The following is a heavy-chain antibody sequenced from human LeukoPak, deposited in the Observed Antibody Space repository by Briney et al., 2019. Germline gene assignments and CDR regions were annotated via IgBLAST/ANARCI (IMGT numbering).Heavy chain of an antibody. Sequence: SETLSLTCTVSGYSISSGYYWGWIRQPPGKGLEWIGSIYHSGSTYYNPSLKSRVTISVDTSKSQFSLKLSSVTAADTAVYYCARARWFGELPYFDYWGQGTLVTVSS. CDR2: IYHSGST. D-gene: IGHD3-10*01. CDR1: GYSISSGYY. J-gene: IGHJ4*02. CDR3: ARARWFGELPYFDY. V-gene: IGHV4-38-2*02.